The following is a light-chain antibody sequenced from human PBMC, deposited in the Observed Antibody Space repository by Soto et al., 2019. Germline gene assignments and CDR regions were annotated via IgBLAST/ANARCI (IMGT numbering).Light chain of an antibody. Sequence: DIQMTQSPSTLSASVGDRVTITCRASQSISTWLAWYQQKPGNAPKLLIFDASNLEIWVPSRFSGSGSGTESSLTIDSLHPDDFATYYCQQYNSDSRTFGQGTELDIK. CDR2: DAS. J-gene: IGKJ1*01. CDR1: QSISTW. CDR3: QQYNSDSRT. V-gene: IGKV1-5*01.